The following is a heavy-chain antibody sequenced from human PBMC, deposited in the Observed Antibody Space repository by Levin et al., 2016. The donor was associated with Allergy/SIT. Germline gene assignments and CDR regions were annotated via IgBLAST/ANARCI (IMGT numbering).Heavy chain of an antibody. D-gene: IGHD6-6*01. V-gene: IGHV4-31*03. Sequence: SETLSLTCTVSGGSISSGGYYWSWIRQHPGKGLEWIGYIYYSGSTYYNPSLKSRVTISVDTSKNQFSLKLSSVTAADTAVYYCARVEGVAAPPAQVDPWGQGTLVTVSS. J-gene: IGHJ5*02. CDR1: GGSISSGGYY. CDR2: IYYSGST. CDR3: ARVEGVAAPPAQVDP.